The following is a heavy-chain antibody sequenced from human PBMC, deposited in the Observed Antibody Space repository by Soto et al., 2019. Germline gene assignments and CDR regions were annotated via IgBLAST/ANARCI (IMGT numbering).Heavy chain of an antibody. J-gene: IGHJ5*02. CDR3: ARDEAAGTYNWFDP. CDR2: IYYSGST. D-gene: IGHD6-13*01. Sequence: QVQLQESGPGLVKPSETLSLTCTVSGGSISSYYWSWIRQPPGKGLEWIGYIYYSGSTNYNPSLKSRVTISVDTSKNQFALKLSSVTAADTAVYYCARDEAAGTYNWFDPWGQGTLVTVSS. V-gene: IGHV4-59*01. CDR1: GGSISSYY.